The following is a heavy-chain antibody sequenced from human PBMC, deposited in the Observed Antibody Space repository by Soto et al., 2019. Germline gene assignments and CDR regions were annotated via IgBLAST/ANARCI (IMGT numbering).Heavy chain of an antibody. V-gene: IGHV4-39*07. D-gene: IGHD3-22*01. J-gene: IGHJ4*02. CDR2: IYYSGST. Sequence: PSETLSLTCTVSGGSISSSSYYWGWIRQPPGKGLEWIGSIYYSGSTYYNPSLKSRVTISVDRSKNQFSLKLSSVTAADTAAYYCARESFYDSGGFHGFDYWGQGTLVTVSS. CDR3: ARESFYDSGGFHGFDY. CDR1: GGSISSSSYY.